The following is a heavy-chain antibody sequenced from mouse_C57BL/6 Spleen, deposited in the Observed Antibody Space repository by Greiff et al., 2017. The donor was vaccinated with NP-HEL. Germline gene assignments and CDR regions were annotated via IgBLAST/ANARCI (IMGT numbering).Heavy chain of an antibody. CDR2: INYDGSST. CDR1: GFTFSDYY. J-gene: IGHJ2*01. Sequence: EVKLVESEGGLVQPGSSMKLSCTASGFTFSDYYMAWVRQVPEKGLEWVANINYDGSSTYYLDSLKSRFIISRDNAKNILYQQMSSLKSEDTATYYCARSFYDGYYGGFDYWGQGTTLTVSS. V-gene: IGHV5-16*01. D-gene: IGHD2-3*01. CDR3: ARSFYDGYYGGFDY.